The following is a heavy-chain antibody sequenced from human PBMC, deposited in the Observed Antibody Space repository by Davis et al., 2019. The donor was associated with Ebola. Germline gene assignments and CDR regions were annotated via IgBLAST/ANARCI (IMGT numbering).Heavy chain of an antibody. CDR2: IYYSGSS. CDR3: ARVAQELGLRFDP. CDR1: GGSISSSSYY. D-gene: IGHD7-27*01. V-gene: IGHV4-31*03. J-gene: IGHJ5*02. Sequence: SETLSLTCTVSGGSISSSSYYWSWIRQHPGKGLEWIGYIYYSGSSYYNPSLKSRVTISIDTSQNQFFLKLTSVTAADTAVYYCARVAQELGLRFDPWGQGTLVTVSS.